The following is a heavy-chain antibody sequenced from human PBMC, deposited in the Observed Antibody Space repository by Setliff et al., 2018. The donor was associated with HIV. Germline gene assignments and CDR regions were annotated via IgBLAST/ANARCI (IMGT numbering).Heavy chain of an antibody. CDR1: GFTFSNYG. CDR3: AREELSEFSYGDRYWYFSL. V-gene: IGHV3-33*08. CDR2: IWYDGTNK. D-gene: IGHD3-16*01. Sequence: GGSLRLSCEASGFTFSNYGMHWVRQAPGEGLEWVAVIWYDGTNKYYGDSVNGRFTISRDNSKNTLYLEMASLRVEDTAVYSCAREELSEFSYGDRYWYFSLWGRGTRVTV. J-gene: IGHJ2*01.